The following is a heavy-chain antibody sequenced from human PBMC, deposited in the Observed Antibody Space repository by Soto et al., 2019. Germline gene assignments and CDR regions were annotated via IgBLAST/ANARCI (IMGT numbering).Heavy chain of an antibody. CDR2: IIPRLDTT. J-gene: IGHJ4*02. D-gene: IGHD5-12*01. CDR1: GGTFSNDI. V-gene: IGHV1-69*08. Sequence: QVQLVQSGAEVKKPGSSVKVSCKTSGGTFSNDIITWVRQAPGQGLEWMGRIIPRLDTTNYAQKFQGRVTLTAEKSTGTAYMELNSLRSEDTAVYYCVRDSPIGSTFSGYDGIDYWGQGTLVTGSS. CDR3: VRDSPIGSTFSGYDGIDY.